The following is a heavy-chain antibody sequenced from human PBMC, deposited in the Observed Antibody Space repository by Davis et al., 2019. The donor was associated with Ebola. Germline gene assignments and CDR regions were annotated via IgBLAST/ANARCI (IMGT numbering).Heavy chain of an antibody. CDR3: VRDAYNRRGFDY. CDR1: GFIFSDYW. V-gene: IGHV3-7*01. Sequence: GESLKISCAASGFIFSDYWMSWVRQAPGRGLEWVAKIKQDGSDTYYLASVKGRFTISRDNAMNSLYLQMNSLRAEDTAVYYCVRDAYNRRGFDYWGQGTLVTVSS. J-gene: IGHJ4*02. D-gene: IGHD5-24*01. CDR2: IKQDGSDT.